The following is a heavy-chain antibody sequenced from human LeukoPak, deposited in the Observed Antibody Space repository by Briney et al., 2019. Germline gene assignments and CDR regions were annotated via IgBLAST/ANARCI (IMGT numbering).Heavy chain of an antibody. J-gene: IGHJ3*02. Sequence: PSETLSLTCTVSGGSISSSSYYWGWIRQPPGKGLEWIGRIYYSGSTYYNPSLKSRVTISVDTFKNQFSLKLSSVTAADTAVYYCARGIAGAFDIWGQGTMVTVSS. CDR1: GGSISSSSYY. V-gene: IGHV4-39*07. CDR2: IYYSGST. CDR3: ARGIAGAFDI. D-gene: IGHD6-13*01.